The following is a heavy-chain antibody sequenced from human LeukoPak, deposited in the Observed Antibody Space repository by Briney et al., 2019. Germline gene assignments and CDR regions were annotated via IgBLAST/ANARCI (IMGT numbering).Heavy chain of an antibody. V-gene: IGHV3-7*03. CDR3: AREGGSGWYSGWFDP. CDR2: INQDGSEK. D-gene: IGHD6-19*01. CDR1: GFTFSNAW. J-gene: IGHJ5*02. Sequence: PGGSLRLSCAASGFTFSNAWMSWVRQAPGKGLEWVANINQDGSEKRYVDSAKGRFTISRDNAENLLYLQMNNLRAEDTAVYYCAREGGSGWYSGWFDPWGQGTLVTVSS.